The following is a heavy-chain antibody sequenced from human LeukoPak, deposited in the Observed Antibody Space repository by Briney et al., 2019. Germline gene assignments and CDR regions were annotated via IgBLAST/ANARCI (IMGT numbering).Heavy chain of an antibody. Sequence: GGSLRLSCATSGFTFDSYWMSWVRQAPGKGLEWLANIKEDGSEKYYVDSVKGRFTISRDNAKNSVYLQMNSLRAEDTAVYYCARGDKYIAFSPPLQGFDYWGQGTLVTVSS. CDR2: IKEDGSEK. CDR1: GFTFDSYW. CDR3: ARGDKYIAFSPPLQGFDY. V-gene: IGHV3-7*02. D-gene: IGHD3-3*02. J-gene: IGHJ4*02.